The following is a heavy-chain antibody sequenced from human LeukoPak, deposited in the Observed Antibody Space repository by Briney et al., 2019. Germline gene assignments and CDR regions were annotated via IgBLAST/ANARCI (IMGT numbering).Heavy chain of an antibody. J-gene: IGHJ4*02. CDR3: AREGRGDDSSGYYSR. V-gene: IGHV4-38-2*02. CDR1: GGSISSYY. D-gene: IGHD3-22*01. CDR2: IYHSGST. Sequence: SETLSLTCTVSGGSISSYYWSWIRQPPGKGLEWIGSIYHSGSTYYNPSLKSRVTISVDTSKNQFSLKLSSVTAADTAVYYCAREGRGDDSSGYYSRWGQGTLVTVSS.